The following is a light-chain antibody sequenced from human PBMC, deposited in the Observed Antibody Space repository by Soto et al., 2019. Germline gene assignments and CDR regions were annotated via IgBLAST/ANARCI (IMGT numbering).Light chain of an antibody. CDR1: QSISSW. J-gene: IGKJ2*01. CDR2: KAS. CDR3: QQYNSWYT. Sequence: DIQMTQSPSTLSASVGDRVTITCRASQSISSWLAWYQQKPGKAPKLLIYKASTLESGVPSRFSGSGSGTEFTLTISRMLPDDFASYYCQQYNSWYTFGQGTKLEI. V-gene: IGKV1-5*03.